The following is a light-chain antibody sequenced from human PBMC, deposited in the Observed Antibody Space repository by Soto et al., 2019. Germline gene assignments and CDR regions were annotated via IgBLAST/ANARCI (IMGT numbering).Light chain of an antibody. Sequence: ELLLTQSPGTLSWSPGESATLSCRASQPVSSNFLAWYQQKPGQAPRLLIYGVSSRASGIPDRFFGSGSGTDFTLTINRLEPEDFAVYYCQQYANSPITFGQGTRLEIK. CDR1: QPVSSNF. V-gene: IGKV3-20*01. J-gene: IGKJ5*01. CDR2: GVS. CDR3: QQYANSPIT.